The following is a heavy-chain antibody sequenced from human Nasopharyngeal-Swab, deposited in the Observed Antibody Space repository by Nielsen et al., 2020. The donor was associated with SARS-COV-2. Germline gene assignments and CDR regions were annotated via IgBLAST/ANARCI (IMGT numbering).Heavy chain of an antibody. V-gene: IGHV4-34*01. J-gene: IGHJ6*02. CDR1: FGDYT. Sequence: FGDYTMTWFRQAPGKGLEWIGEINHSGSTNYNPSLKSRVTISVDTSKNQFSLKLSSVTAADTAVYYCARGRQIWSGYQDYYYGMDVWGQGTTVTVSS. D-gene: IGHD3-3*01. CDR2: INHSGST. CDR3: ARGRQIWSGYQDYYYGMDV.